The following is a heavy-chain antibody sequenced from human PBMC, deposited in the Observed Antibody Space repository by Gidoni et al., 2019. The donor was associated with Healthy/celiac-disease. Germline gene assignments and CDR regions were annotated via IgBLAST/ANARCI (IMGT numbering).Heavy chain of an antibody. CDR1: GYSFTSYW. D-gene: IGHD1-7*01. V-gene: IGHV5-10-1*03. Sequence: EVQLVQSGAEVKKPGESLRISCKGSGYSFTSYWISWVRQMPGKGLEWMGRIDPSDSYTNYSPSFQGHVTISADKSISTAYLQWSSPKASDTAMYYCARETGTTYYYYGMDVWGQGTTVTVSS. CDR3: ARETGTTYYYYGMDV. CDR2: IDPSDSYT. J-gene: IGHJ6*02.